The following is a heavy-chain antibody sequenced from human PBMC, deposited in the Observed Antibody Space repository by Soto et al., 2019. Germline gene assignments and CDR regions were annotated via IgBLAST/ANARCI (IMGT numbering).Heavy chain of an antibody. J-gene: IGHJ4*02. CDR3: ARGGRDSSGYYPLYYFDY. CDR1: GFTFSSYW. Sequence: RGSLRLSCAASGFTFSSYWMSWVRQAPGKGLEWVANIKQDGSEKYYVDSVKGRFTISRDNAKNSLYLQMNSLRAEDTAVYYCARGGRDSSGYYPLYYFDYWGQGTLVTVSS. V-gene: IGHV3-7*03. CDR2: IKQDGSEK. D-gene: IGHD3-22*01.